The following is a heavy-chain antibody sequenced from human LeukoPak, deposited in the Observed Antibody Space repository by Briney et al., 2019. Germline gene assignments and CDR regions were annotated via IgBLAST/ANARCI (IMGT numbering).Heavy chain of an antibody. Sequence: PSQTLSLTCTVSGGSISSGSYYWSWIRQPAGKGLEWIGRIYTSGSTYYNPSLKSRVTISVDTSKNQFSLKLSSVTAADTAVYYCARLRTPLGLVTTLYYFDYWGQGTLVTVSS. J-gene: IGHJ4*02. CDR1: GGSISSGSYY. CDR2: IYTSGST. CDR3: ARLRTPLGLVTTLYYFDY. D-gene: IGHD3-9*01. V-gene: IGHV4-61*02.